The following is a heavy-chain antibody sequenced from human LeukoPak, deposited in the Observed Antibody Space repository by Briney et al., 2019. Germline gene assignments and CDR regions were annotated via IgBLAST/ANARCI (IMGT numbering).Heavy chain of an antibody. CDR1: GGSISSSSYY. Sequence: SETLSLTCTVSGGSISSSSYYWGWIRQPPGKGLEWIGSIYYSGSTYYNPSLKSRVTISVDTSKNQFSLKLSSVTAADTAVYYCARHVTGMYSSSSGRNNWFDPWGQGTLVTVSS. V-gene: IGHV4-39*01. J-gene: IGHJ5*02. CDR3: ARHVTGMYSSSSGRNNWFDP. D-gene: IGHD6-6*01. CDR2: IYYSGST.